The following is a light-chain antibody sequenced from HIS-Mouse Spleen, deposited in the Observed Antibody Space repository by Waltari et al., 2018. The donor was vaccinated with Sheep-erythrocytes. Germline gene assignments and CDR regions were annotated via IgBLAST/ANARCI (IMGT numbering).Light chain of an antibody. Sequence: QSVLTQPPSASGTPGQRVTISCSGSSSNIGSNYVYWYQQLPGTAPKLLIYRNNRRPSGVPVRCSGSKSGTSASLAISGLRSEDEADYYCAAWDDSLSGNWVFGGGTKLTVL. J-gene: IGLJ3*02. CDR1: SSNIGSNY. CDR2: RNN. CDR3: AAWDDSLSGNWV. V-gene: IGLV1-47*01.